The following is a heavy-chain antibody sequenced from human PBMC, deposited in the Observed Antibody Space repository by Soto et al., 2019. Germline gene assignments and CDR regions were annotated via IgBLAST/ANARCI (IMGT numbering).Heavy chain of an antibody. Sequence: QVQLVESGGGVVQPGRSLRLSCAASGFTFSSYGMHWVRQAPGKGLEWVAVISYDGSNKYYADSVKGRFTISRDNSKNTLSLQMNSLRAEDTAVSYCAKATEVWELLYYFDYWGQGTLVTVSS. D-gene: IGHD1-26*01. CDR3: AKATEVWELLYYFDY. V-gene: IGHV3-30*18. CDR2: ISYDGSNK. J-gene: IGHJ4*02. CDR1: GFTFSSYG.